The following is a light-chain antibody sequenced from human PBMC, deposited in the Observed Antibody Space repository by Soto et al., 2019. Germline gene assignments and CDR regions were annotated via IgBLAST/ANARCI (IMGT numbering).Light chain of an antibody. J-gene: IGLJ7*01. CDR3: AGWDDSLNGRAV. Sequence: QSVLTQPPSASGTPGQRVTISCSGSSSNIGSNTVNWYQQLPGTAPKLLIYSNNQRPSGVPDRFSGSKSGTSASLAISGLQSEDEADYYCAGWDDSLNGRAVFGGGTQLTVL. CDR2: SNN. CDR1: SSNIGSNT. V-gene: IGLV1-44*01.